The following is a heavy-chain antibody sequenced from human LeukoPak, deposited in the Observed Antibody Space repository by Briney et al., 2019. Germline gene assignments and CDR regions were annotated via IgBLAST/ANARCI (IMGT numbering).Heavy chain of an antibody. J-gene: IGHJ4*02. Sequence: GGSLRLSCAASGFSDYYMSWVRQAPGKGLEWISYISSNGRTMYYADSVKGRFTISRDNSKNSLYLQMNSLRAEDTAVYYCARVPGWDVDTAMACDYWGQGTLVTVSS. V-gene: IGHV3-11*04. CDR3: ARVPGWDVDTAMACDY. CDR2: ISSNGRTM. D-gene: IGHD5-18*01. CDR1: GFSDYY.